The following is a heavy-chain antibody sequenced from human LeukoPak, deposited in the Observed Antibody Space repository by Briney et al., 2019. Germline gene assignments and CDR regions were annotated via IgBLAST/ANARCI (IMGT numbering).Heavy chain of an antibody. V-gene: IGHV1-2*02. J-gene: IGHJ4*02. CDR1: GYAFTGYY. Sequence: ASVKVSCKASGYAFTGYYMHWVRQAPGQGLEWMGWINPNSGGTNYAQKFQGRVTMTRDTSISTAYMELSRLRSDDTAVYYCARETTYYYGSGSSNFDYWGQGTLVTVSS. CDR3: ARETTYYYGSGSSNFDY. CDR2: INPNSGGT. D-gene: IGHD3-10*01.